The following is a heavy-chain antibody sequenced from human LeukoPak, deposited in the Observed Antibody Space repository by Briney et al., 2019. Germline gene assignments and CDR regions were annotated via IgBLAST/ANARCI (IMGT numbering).Heavy chain of an antibody. V-gene: IGHV3-48*01. CDR3: AREGGYDSSGSYDY. CDR1: GVTLYN. D-gene: IGHD3-22*01. Sequence: GGSLRLSCAASGVTLYNMNWVRQAPGKGLEWVSYISSSSSTIYYADSVKGRFTISRDNAKNSLYLQMNSLRAEDTAVYYCAREGGYDSSGSYDYWGQGTLVTVSS. CDR2: ISSSSSTI. J-gene: IGHJ4*02.